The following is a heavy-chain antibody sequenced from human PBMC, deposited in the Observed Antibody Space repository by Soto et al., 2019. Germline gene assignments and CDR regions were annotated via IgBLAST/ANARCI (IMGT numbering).Heavy chain of an antibody. V-gene: IGHV3-43*01. CDR2: ISWDGGST. Sequence: EVQLVESGGVVVQPGGSLRLSCAASGFTFDDYTMHWVRQAPGKGLEWVSLISWDGGSTYYADSVKGRFTISRDNSKNSLNLQMNSLRTEDTALYYCAKDIRYCSSTSCRPSYGMDVWGQGTTVTVSS. D-gene: IGHD2-2*01. CDR1: GFTFDDYT. J-gene: IGHJ6*02. CDR3: AKDIRYCSSTSCRPSYGMDV.